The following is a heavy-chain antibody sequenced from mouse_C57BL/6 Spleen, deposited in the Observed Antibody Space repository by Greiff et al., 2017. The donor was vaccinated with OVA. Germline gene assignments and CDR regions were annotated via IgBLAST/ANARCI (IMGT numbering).Heavy chain of an antibody. D-gene: IGHD2-4*01. J-gene: IGHJ3*01. CDR3: ARGGIYYDYDWFAY. Sequence: EVKLVESGGGLVKPGGSLKLSCAASGFTFSDYGMHWVRQAPEKGLEWVAYISSGSSTIYYADTVKGRFTISRDNAKNTLFLQMTSRRSEDTAMYYCARGGIYYDYDWFAYWGQGTLVTVSA. CDR2: ISSGSSTI. CDR1: GFTFSDYG. V-gene: IGHV5-17*01.